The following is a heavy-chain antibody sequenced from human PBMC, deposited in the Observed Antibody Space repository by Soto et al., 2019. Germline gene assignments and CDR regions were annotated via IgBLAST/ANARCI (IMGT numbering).Heavy chain of an antibody. V-gene: IGHV3-64*01. J-gene: IGHJ4*02. D-gene: IGHD2-8*02. Sequence: EVQLVESGGNLAQPGGSLRLSCAASGFTFSTYPMHWVRQGPGTGLEYVAGISGNGGSTHYANSVKGRFTISRDNSKSTLYLQMGSLRAEDMAVYYCSRDYCPGGVCYTIFDYWGQRTLVTVSS. CDR1: GFTFSTYP. CDR3: SRDYCPGGVCYTIFDY. CDR2: ISGNGGST.